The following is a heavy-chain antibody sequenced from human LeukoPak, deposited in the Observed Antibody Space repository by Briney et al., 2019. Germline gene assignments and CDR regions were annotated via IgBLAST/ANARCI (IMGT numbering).Heavy chain of an antibody. J-gene: IGHJ6*03. Sequence: PSETLSLTCTVSGGSISGYYWSWIRQPPGKGLEWIGYIYSSGSTDYNPSLKSRVTISVGTSKNQFSLKVSSVTAADTAVYYCARPILGYCISTSCYDNYYMDVWGKGTTVTVSS. CDR3: ARPILGYCISTSCYDNYYMDV. D-gene: IGHD2-2*01. V-gene: IGHV4-4*09. CDR1: GGSISGYY. CDR2: IYSSGST.